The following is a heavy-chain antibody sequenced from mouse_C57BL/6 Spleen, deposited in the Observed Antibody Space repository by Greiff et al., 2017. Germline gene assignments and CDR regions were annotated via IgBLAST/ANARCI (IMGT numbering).Heavy chain of an antibody. CDR2: INPNSGGT. J-gene: IGHJ1*03. D-gene: IGHD1-1*01. V-gene: IGHV1-22*01. Sequence: VQLQQSGPELVKPGASVKMSCTASGYTFTDYNMHWVQQSPGKSLEWIGYINPNSGGTSYNQKFKGKATLTVNKSSSTAYMELRSLTSEDSAVXYGARAYGSSRYWSFDVWGTGTSVTVSS. CDR1: GYTFTDYN. CDR3: ARAYGSSRYWSFDV.